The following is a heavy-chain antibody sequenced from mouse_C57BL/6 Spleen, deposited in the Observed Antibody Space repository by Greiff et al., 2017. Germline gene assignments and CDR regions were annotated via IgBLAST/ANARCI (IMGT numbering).Heavy chain of an antibody. CDR2: IYPGDGDT. Sequence: VQLQQSGPELVKPGASVKISCKASGYAFSSSWMNWVKQRPGKGLEWIGRIYPGDGDTNYNGKFKGKATLTADKSSSTAYMQLSSLTSEDSAVYFGARLRYYAMDYWGQGTSVTVSS. CDR3: ARLRYYAMDY. J-gene: IGHJ4*01. V-gene: IGHV1-82*01. CDR1: GYAFSSSW.